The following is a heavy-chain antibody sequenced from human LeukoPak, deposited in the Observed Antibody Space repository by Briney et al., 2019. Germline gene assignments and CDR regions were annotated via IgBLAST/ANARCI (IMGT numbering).Heavy chain of an antibody. CDR1: GFIFSIYT. V-gene: IGHV3-64D*06. Sequence: GGSLRLSCSASGFIFSIYTMYWVRQAPGKGPEYVSTISGSGNGGSIYYADSVKGRFTISRDDSKSIVYLQMNGLRSEDTAVYYCVKDFGRVRGTPDSWGQGTLVTVSS. CDR3: VKDFGRVRGTPDS. J-gene: IGHJ4*02. CDR2: ISGSGNGGSI. D-gene: IGHD2/OR15-2a*01.